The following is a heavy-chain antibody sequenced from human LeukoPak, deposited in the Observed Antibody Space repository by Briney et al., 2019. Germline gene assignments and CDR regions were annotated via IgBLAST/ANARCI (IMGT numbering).Heavy chain of an antibody. CDR3: ARDEGDSSSTRLDY. D-gene: IGHD3-22*01. J-gene: IGHJ4*02. CDR2: ISYDGSNK. Sequence: GGSLRLSCAASGFTFSSYAMHWVRQAPGKGLEWVAVISYDGSNKYYADSVKGRFTISRDNSKNTLYLQMNSLRAEDTAVYYCARDEGDSSSTRLDYWGQGTLVTVSS. CDR1: GFTFSSYA. V-gene: IGHV3-30-3*01.